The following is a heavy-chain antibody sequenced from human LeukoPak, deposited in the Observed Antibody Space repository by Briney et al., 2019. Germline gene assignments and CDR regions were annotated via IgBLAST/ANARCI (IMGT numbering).Heavy chain of an antibody. D-gene: IGHD2-15*01. CDR3: ARDTRGYCSGGSCYSVDY. Sequence: ASVKVSCKASGYTFTSYGISWVRQAPGQGLEWMGWISAYNGNTNYAQKLQGRVTMTTDTSTSTAYMELRSLRSDDTAVYYCARDTRGYCSGGSCYSVDYWGQGTLVTVSS. CDR1: GYTFTSYG. J-gene: IGHJ4*02. V-gene: IGHV1-18*01. CDR2: ISAYNGNT.